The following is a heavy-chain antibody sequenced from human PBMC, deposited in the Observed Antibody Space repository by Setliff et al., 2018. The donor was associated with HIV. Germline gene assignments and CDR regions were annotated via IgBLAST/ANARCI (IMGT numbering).Heavy chain of an antibody. D-gene: IGHD3-16*01. V-gene: IGHV4-61*02. CDR2: IYFSGST. J-gene: IGHJ6*02. Sequence: SETLSLTCTVSGDSVTSDSYYWNWIRQPAGKTLEWIGRIYFSGSTNYNPSLKSRVTISIDTSKNQLSLKLSSVTAADTAVYYCARDWAAPYYYGMDVWGQWTTVTVSS. CDR3: ARDWAAPYYYGMDV. CDR1: GDSVTSDSYY.